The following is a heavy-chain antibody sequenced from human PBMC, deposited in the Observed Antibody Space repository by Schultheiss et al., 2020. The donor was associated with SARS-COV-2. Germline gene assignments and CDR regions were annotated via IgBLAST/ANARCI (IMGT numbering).Heavy chain of an antibody. CDR3: AREHLGDYYDSSGYADY. J-gene: IGHJ4*02. D-gene: IGHD3-22*01. Sequence: SETLSLTCAVSGDFIISNNWWTWVRQPPGKGLEWIGYIYYSGSTYYNPSLKSRVTISVDTSKNQFSLKLSSVTAADTAVYYCAREHLGDYYDSSGYADYWGQGTLVTVSS. V-gene: IGHV4-4*02. CDR2: IYYSGST. CDR1: GDFIISNNW.